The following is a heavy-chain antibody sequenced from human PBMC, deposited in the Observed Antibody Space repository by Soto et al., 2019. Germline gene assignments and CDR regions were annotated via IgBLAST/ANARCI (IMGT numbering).Heavy chain of an antibody. D-gene: IGHD2-2*01. CDR3: AKDPGYCSSTSCYGVFDY. Sequence: QVQLVESGGGVVQPGRSLRLSCAASGFTFSSYGMHWVRQAPGKGLEWVAVISYDGSNKYYADSVKGRFTISRDNSKSTLYLQMNSLRAEDTAVYYCAKDPGYCSSTSCYGVFDYWGQGTLVTVSS. V-gene: IGHV3-30*18. CDR2: ISYDGSNK. CDR1: GFTFSSYG. J-gene: IGHJ4*02.